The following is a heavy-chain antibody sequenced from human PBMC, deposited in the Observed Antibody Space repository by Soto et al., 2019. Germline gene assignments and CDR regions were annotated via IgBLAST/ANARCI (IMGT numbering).Heavy chain of an antibody. CDR1: GASISGFC. D-gene: IGHD1-1*01. CDR3: VRDGTKTLRDWFDP. V-gene: IGHV4-4*07. Sequence: SETLSLTCTVSGASISGFCWSWIRKSAGKGLEWIGRIYATGTTDYNPSLKSRVMMSVDTSKKQFSLKLRSVTAADTAVYYCVRDGTKTLRDWFDPWGQGISVTVSS. CDR2: IYATGTT. J-gene: IGHJ5*02.